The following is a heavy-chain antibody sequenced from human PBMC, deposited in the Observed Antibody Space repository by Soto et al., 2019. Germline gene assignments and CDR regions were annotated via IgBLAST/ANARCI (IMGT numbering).Heavy chain of an antibody. CDR2: IYASGST. CDR1: QSTISSYY. V-gene: IGHV4-4*07. Sequence: SETLSLTCTLSQSTISSYYWTWIRQPAGNGLEWIGRIYASGSTNYNPSMRSRATLSVDRAKKNFSLKLTSVTAADTAVYYCARAEYFYEIIGDYAAPLFDHWGHGLLVTVS. D-gene: IGHD3-22*01. CDR3: ARAEYFYEIIGDYAAPLFDH. J-gene: IGHJ4*01.